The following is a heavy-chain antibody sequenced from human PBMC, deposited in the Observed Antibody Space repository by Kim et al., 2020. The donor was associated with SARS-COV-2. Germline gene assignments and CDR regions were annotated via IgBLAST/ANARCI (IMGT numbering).Heavy chain of an antibody. CDR1: GFTFSSYG. Sequence: GGSLRLSCAASGFTFSSYGMHWVRQAPGKGLEWVAVIWYDGSNKYYADSVKGRFTISRDNSKNTLYLQMNSLRAEDTAVYYCARDREDIAARLFLMDYWGQGTLVTVSS. D-gene: IGHD6-6*01. V-gene: IGHV3-33*01. CDR3: ARDREDIAARLFLMDY. CDR2: IWYDGSNK. J-gene: IGHJ4*02.